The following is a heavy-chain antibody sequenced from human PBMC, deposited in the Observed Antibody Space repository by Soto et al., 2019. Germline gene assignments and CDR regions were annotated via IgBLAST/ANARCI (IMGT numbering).Heavy chain of an antibody. D-gene: IGHD3-3*01. CDR3: ARQRGRWLRFLEWYDD. CDR2: IYYSGST. CDR1: GGSISSYY. Sequence: PSETLSLTCTVSGGSISSYYWSWIRQPPGKGLEWIGYIYYSGSTNYNPSLKSRVTISVDTSKNQFSLKLSSVTAADTAVYYCARQRGRWLRFLEWYDDWGQGTRVTVSS. J-gene: IGHJ5*02. V-gene: IGHV4-59*01.